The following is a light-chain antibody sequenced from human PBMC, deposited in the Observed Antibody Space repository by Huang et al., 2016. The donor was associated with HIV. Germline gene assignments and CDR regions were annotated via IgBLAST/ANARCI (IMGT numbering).Light chain of an antibody. Sequence: DIQMTQSPSSLSASVGDTVIMTCRVSHNINTHLNWYQQRPGKAPNLLIFVAAYLASGVPSRFSGSGSGTDFTLTITGLQPEDLATYFCQQSHTTPWTFGQGSRVEIK. J-gene: IGKJ1*01. CDR1: HNINTH. V-gene: IGKV1-39*01. CDR3: QQSHTTPWT. CDR2: VAA.